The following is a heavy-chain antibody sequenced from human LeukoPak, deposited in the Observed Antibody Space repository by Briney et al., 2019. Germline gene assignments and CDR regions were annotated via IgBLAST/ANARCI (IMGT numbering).Heavy chain of an antibody. J-gene: IGHJ4*02. CDR2: IYHSGST. CDR3: AREVCSSTSCYVDY. Sequence: PSETLSLTCTVSGGSISSGGYYWSWIRQPPGKGLEWIGYIYHSGSTYYNPSLKSRVTISVDRSKNQFSLKLSSVTAADTAVYYCAREVCSSTSCYVDYWGQGTLVTVSS. V-gene: IGHV4-30-2*01. D-gene: IGHD2-2*01. CDR1: GGSISSGGYY.